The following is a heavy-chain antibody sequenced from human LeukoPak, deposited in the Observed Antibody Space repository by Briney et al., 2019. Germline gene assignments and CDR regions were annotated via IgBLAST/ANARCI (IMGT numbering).Heavy chain of an antibody. V-gene: IGHV4-39*01. CDR3: ARQGGDIVVVPAAIIFDY. D-gene: IGHD2-2*01. CDR1: GGSISSSSYY. Sequence: SETLSLTCTVSGGSISSSSYYWGWIRQPPGKGLEWIGGIYYSGSTYYNPSLKSRVTISVDTSKNQFSLKLSSVTAADTAVYYCARQGGDIVVVPAAIIFDYWGQGTLVTVSS. CDR2: IYYSGST. J-gene: IGHJ4*02.